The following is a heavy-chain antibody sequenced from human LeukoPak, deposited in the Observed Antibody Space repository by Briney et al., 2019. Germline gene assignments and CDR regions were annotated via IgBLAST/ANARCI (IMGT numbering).Heavy chain of an antibody. CDR3: ARPDSSGWYSAFDA. D-gene: IGHD6-19*01. V-gene: IGHV5-51*01. CDR1: GYSFPNYW. CDR2: IYPGDSDT. Sequence: GKSLKISCKVSGYSFPNYWIGWVRQMPGKGLEWMGIIYPGDSDTRYSPSFQGQVTISADKSISTAYLQWSSLKASDTAMYYCARPDSSGWYSAFDAWGQGTMVTVSS. J-gene: IGHJ3*01.